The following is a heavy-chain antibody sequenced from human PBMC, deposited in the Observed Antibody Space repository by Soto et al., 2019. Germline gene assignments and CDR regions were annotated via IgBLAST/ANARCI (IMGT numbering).Heavy chain of an antibody. V-gene: IGHV4-59*01. J-gene: IGHJ5*02. CDR3: ARLRRDGYNYNWFDP. Sequence: SETLSLTCTVSGGSISSYYWSWIRQPPGKGLEWIGYIYYSGSTNYNPSLKSRVTISVDTSKNQFSLKLSSVTAADTAVYYCARLRRDGYNYNWFDPWGQGTLVTVSS. CDR2: IYYSGST. CDR1: GGSISSYY. D-gene: IGHD5-12*01.